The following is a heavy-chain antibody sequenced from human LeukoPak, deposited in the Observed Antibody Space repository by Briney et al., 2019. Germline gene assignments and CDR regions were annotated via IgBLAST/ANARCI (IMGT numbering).Heavy chain of an antibody. Sequence: ASVKVSCKASGYTFTDYYFHWVRQAPGQGLEWMGWINPNSGGTNYAQKFQDRVTMTRDTSISTAYMELSRLTSDDTAVYHCVRAHCSSGSCLSDLYYMDAWGKGTTVTVSS. V-gene: IGHV1-2*02. CDR1: GYTFTDYY. CDR2: INPNSGGT. CDR3: VRAHCSSGSCLSDLYYMDA. J-gene: IGHJ6*04. D-gene: IGHD2-15*01.